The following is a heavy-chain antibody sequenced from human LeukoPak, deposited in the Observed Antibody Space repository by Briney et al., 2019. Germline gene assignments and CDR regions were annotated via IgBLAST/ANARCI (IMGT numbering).Heavy chain of an antibody. CDR3: ARTASYDYYYGMDV. J-gene: IGHJ6*02. V-gene: IGHV3-66*01. CDR1: GFTVSSNY. CDR2: IYSGGST. Sequence: GGSLRLSCAASGFTVSSNYMSWVRQAPGKGLEWVSVIYSGGSTYYADFVKGRFTISRDNSKNTLYLQMNSLRAEDTAVYYCARTASYDYYYGMDVWGQGTTVTVSS.